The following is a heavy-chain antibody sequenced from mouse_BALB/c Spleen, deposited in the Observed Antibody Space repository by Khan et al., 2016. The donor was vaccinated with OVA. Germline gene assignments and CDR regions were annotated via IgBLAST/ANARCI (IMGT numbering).Heavy chain of an antibody. CDR2: ISSTGST. Sequence: EVQLVESGPGLVKPSQSLSLTCTVTGYSITSDYAWNWIRQFPGNKLEWMGYISSTGSTSYNPSLKSRISITRDTSKNQFFLQLKSVTTEDTATXYCARSLYYSYGYALDCWGRGTSVTVSS. V-gene: IGHV3-2*02. D-gene: IGHD2-14*01. CDR1: GYSITSDYA. CDR3: ARSLYYSYGYALDC. J-gene: IGHJ4*01.